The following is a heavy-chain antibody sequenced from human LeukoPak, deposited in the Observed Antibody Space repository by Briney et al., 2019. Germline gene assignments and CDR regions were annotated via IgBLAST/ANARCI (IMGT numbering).Heavy chain of an antibody. D-gene: IGHD3-10*01. CDR1: GGSISSSSYY. CDR2: IYYSGST. CDR3: ARGGKYYYGSGRRSYYYYYMDV. Sequence: SETLSLTCTVSGGSISSSSYYWGWIRQPPGKGLEWIGSIYYSGSTYYNPSLKSRVTISVDTSKNQFSLKLSSVTAADTAVYYCARGGKYYYGSGRRSYYYYYMDVWGKGTTVTVSS. V-gene: IGHV4-39*07. J-gene: IGHJ6*03.